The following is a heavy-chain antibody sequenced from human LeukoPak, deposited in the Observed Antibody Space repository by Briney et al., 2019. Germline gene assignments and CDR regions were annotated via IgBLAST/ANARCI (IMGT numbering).Heavy chain of an antibody. J-gene: IGHJ4*02. CDR3: ARQKRITIFGVVIMYYFDY. CDR2: MNPNSGNT. D-gene: IGHD3-3*01. CDR1: GYTFTRYD. Sequence: ASVKVSCKASGYTFTRYDINWVRQATGQGLEWMGWMNPNSGNTGYAQKFQGRVTMTRNTSISTAYMELSSLRSEDTAVYYCARQKRITIFGVVIMYYFDYWGQGTLVTVSS. V-gene: IGHV1-8*01.